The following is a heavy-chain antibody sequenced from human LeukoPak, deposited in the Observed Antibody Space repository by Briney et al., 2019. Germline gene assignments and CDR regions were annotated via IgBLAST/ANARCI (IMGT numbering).Heavy chain of an antibody. Sequence: GGSLRLSCTVSGFIFSDYWMSWVRQAPGKGLEWVAKIKQDGSEKYYVDSVKGRFTISRDNAKKSLYLQMNSLRVEDTAVYYCVRGDPEDFWGQGTLVTVSS. CDR1: GFIFSDYW. CDR3: VRGDPEDF. CDR2: IKQDGSEK. D-gene: IGHD2-21*02. J-gene: IGHJ4*02. V-gene: IGHV3-7*03.